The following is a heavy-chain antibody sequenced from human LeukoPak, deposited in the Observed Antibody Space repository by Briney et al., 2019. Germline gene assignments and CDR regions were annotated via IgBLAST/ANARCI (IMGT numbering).Heavy chain of an antibody. D-gene: IGHD3-10*01. CDR2: ILHNSATI. CDR3: ARAYYYGSGSYPDS. CDR1: GFTFSTYW. V-gene: IGHV3-48*04. Sequence: PGGSLRLSCAASGFTFSTYWMNWVRQAPGKGLEWLSYILHNSATIYYANSVKGRFTISRDNAKNSLYLQMNSLRAEDTAVYYCARAYYYGSGSYPDSWGQGTLVTVSS. J-gene: IGHJ5*01.